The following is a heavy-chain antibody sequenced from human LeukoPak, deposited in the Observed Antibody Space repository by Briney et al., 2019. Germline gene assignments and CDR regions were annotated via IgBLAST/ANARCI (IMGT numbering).Heavy chain of an antibody. V-gene: IGHV5-51*01. CDR3: AILGGSWNNNWFDP. Sequence: GEPLKISCKGSGYSFTSYWIGCVRPPPGEGLEWMGIIYPGDSDTRYSPSFQGQITISADKSISTAYLQWSSLKASDTAMYYCAILGGSWNNNWFDPWGQGTLVTVSS. J-gene: IGHJ5*02. D-gene: IGHD1-26*01. CDR2: IYPGDSDT. CDR1: GYSFTSYW.